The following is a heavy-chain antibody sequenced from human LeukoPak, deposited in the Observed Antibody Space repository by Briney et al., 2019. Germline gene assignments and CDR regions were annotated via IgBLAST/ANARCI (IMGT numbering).Heavy chain of an antibody. D-gene: IGHD6-19*01. Sequence: GESLKISCKGSGYSFTSYGISWVRQAPGQGLEWMGWISAYNGNTNYAQKLQGRVTMTTDTSTSTAYMELRSLRSDDTAVYYCASGIQWLVPDYWGQGTLVTVSS. CDR2: ISAYNGNT. V-gene: IGHV1-18*01. J-gene: IGHJ4*02. CDR1: GYSFTSYG. CDR3: ASGIQWLVPDY.